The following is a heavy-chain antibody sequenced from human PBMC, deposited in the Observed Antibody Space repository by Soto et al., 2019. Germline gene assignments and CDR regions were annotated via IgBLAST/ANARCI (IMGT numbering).Heavy chain of an antibody. CDR1: GGSVSSGDYY. Sequence: ESLSLTCTVSGGSVSSGDYYWSWIRQPPGRGLEWIGYIYYSGNTNYNPSLKSRVIISVDTSENLFSLKLTSVTAADTAVYYCARIPVDTSMIYWLDPWGQGTLVTV. V-gene: IGHV4-61*08. J-gene: IGHJ5*02. CDR3: ARIPVDTSMIYWLDP. CDR2: IYYSGNT. D-gene: IGHD5-18*01.